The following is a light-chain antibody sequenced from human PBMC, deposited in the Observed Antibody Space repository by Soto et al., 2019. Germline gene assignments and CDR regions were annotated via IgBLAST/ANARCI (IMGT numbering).Light chain of an antibody. J-gene: IGKJ4*01. CDR3: QQDSSWPLT. Sequence: EILLTQSPATLSSSLGGRATISCRASQSVSINLAWYQQKPGQAPRLLIYGASIRATGVPATFSGSGSGTEFTLSISSLQSEHIGVYYCQQDSSWPLTFGGGTKVDI. V-gene: IGKV3-15*01. CDR1: QSVSIN. CDR2: GAS.